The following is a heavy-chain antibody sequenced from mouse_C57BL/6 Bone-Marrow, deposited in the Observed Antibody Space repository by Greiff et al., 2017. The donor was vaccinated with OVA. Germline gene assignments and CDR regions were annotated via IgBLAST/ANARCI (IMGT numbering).Heavy chain of an antibody. CDR1: GYTFTSYW. D-gene: IGHD1-1*01. V-gene: IGHV1-7*01. Sequence: VQLQQSGAELAKPGASVKLSCKASGYTFTSYWMHWVKQRPGQGLEWIGYINPSSGYTKYNQKFKDKATLTADKSSSTAYMQLSSLTYEDSAVYYCARLITTVVATPYAMDYWGQGTSVTVSS. J-gene: IGHJ4*01. CDR2: INPSSGYT. CDR3: ARLITTVVATPYAMDY.